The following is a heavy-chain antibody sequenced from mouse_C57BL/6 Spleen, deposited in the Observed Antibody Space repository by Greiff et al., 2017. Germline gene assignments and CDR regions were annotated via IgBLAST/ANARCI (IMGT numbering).Heavy chain of an antibody. CDR2: IDPSDSET. CDR3: ARGDTGFAY. V-gene: IGHV1-52*01. CDR1: GYTFTSYW. Sequence: QVQLQQPGAELVRPGSSVKLSCKASGYTFTSYWMHWVKQRPIQGLEWIGNIDPSDSETHYNQKFKDKATVTVDKSSSTAYLQLSSLTSADSAVYYCARGDTGFAYWGQGTLVTVSA. D-gene: IGHD3-2*01. J-gene: IGHJ3*01.